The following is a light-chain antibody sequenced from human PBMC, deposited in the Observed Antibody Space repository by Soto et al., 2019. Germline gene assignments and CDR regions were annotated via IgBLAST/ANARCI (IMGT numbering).Light chain of an antibody. CDR2: DIP. CDR3: QQYEHLPYT. Sequence: DIQMTQSASSLSESVGDRVTITCQASQVISNYLNWYQQKPGKAPKLLIYDIPTLEIGVQSRFRGSGSGTDFTFTITGMQPEDIATYYCQQYEHLPYTFGQGTKLEI. V-gene: IGKV1-33*01. J-gene: IGKJ2*01. CDR1: QVISNY.